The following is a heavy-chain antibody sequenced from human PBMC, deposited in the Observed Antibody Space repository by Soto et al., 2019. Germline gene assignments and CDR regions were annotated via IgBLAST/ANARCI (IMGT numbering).Heavy chain of an antibody. CDR3: AKDLRFIAAAVNAAADY. V-gene: IGHV3-30*18. CDR2: ISYDGSNK. Sequence: QVQLVESGGGVVQPGRSLRLSCAASGFTFSSYGMHWVRQAPGKGLEWVAVISYDGSNKYYAASVKGRCTISRDNSKNTLYLQMNGLTAEDTAVYYCAKDLRFIAAAVNAAADYWGQGTLVTVSS. J-gene: IGHJ4*02. D-gene: IGHD6-13*01. CDR1: GFTFSSYG.